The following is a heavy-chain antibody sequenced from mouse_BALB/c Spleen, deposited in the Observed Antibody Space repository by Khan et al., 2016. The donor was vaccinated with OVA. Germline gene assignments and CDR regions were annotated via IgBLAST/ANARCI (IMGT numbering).Heavy chain of an antibody. CDR2: IFPGSDTP. D-gene: IGHD2-14*01. CDR3: GRGGYSVFAY. CDR1: GYTFTDYI. Sequence: VQLQESGPELVKPGASLKVSCKASGYTFTDYIIGWVRQSTRQGLEWIGDIFPGSDTPYYNEKFKDKATLTADKSSNTAYMQLSSLTSEDSAAYFCGRGGYSVFAYWGQGTLVTVSA. V-gene: IGHV1-77*01. J-gene: IGHJ3*01.